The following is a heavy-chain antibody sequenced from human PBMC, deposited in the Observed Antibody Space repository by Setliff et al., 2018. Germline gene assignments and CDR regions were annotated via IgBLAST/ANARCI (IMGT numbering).Heavy chain of an antibody. D-gene: IGHD3-10*01. V-gene: IGHV7-4-1*02. CDR3: ARASRFGTTMWRGDYYMDV. CDR1: GYTFTAYY. CDR2: INTNTGNP. Sequence: ASVKVSCKASGYTFTAYYIHWVRQAPGQGLEWMGWINTNTGNPTYAQGFTGRFVFSLDTSVSTAYLQISSLKAEDTALYYCARASRFGTTMWRGDYYMDVWGKGTTVTVSS. J-gene: IGHJ6*03.